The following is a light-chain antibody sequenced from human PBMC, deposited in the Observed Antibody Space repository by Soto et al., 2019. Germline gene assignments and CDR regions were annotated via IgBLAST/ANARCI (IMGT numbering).Light chain of an antibody. J-gene: IGKJ4*01. V-gene: IGKV3-11*01. CDR2: DAS. CDR1: QSVSSY. Sequence: EIVLTQSPATLSLSPGERATLSCRASQSVSSYLIWYHQKPGQAHRLLIYDASNRATGIPARFSGSGSGTDFTLPISSLEPEDFAGYYCQRRSKWPLTFGGGTKVEIK. CDR3: QRRSKWPLT.